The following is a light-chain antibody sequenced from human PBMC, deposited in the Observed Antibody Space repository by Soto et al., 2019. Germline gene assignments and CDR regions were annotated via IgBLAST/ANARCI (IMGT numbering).Light chain of an antibody. CDR3: QLRSNWPPTWT. J-gene: IGKJ1*01. CDR1: QSVSNY. CDR2: DAS. V-gene: IGKV3-11*01. Sequence: EIVLTQSPATLSLSPGERATLSCRASQSVSNYLAWYQHKPGQAPRLLIYDASSRATGIPARFSGSGSGTDFTLTISSLEPEDFAVYFCQLRSNWPPTWTFGQETKVEIK.